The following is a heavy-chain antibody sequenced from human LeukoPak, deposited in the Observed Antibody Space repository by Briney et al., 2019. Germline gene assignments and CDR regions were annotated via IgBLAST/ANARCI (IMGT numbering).Heavy chain of an antibody. CDR1: GGTFSSYA. Sequence: GSSVKVSCKASGGTFSSYAISWVRQAPGQGLEGMGRIIPIFGTANYAQKFQGRVTITTDESTSTAYMELSSLRSEDTAVYYCARGGYSSGWYYFDYWGQGTLVTVSS. V-gene: IGHV1-69*05. CDR2: IIPIFGTA. CDR3: ARGGYSSGWYYFDY. J-gene: IGHJ4*02. D-gene: IGHD6-19*01.